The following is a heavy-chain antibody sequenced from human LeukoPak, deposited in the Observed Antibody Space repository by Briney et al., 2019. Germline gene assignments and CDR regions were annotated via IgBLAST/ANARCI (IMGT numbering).Heavy chain of an antibody. Sequence: ASVKVSCKTSGYTFINYDINLVRQASGQGLEWMGWLNPNSGNTGYAQKFRGRVTITSSPSTSTVFMELGSLTSEDTAVYYCARGGTSAAGRRFDPSGEGTLVTVSS. CDR3: ARGGTSAAGRRFDP. CDR2: LNPNSGNT. D-gene: IGHD6-13*01. J-gene: IGHJ5*02. CDR1: GYTFINYD. V-gene: IGHV1-8*01.